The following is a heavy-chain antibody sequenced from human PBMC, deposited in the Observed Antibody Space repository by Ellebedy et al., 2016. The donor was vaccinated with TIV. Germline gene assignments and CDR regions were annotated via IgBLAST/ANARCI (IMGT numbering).Heavy chain of an antibody. J-gene: IGHJ4*02. D-gene: IGHD7-27*01. CDR1: GYAFSIYW. CDR3: ARHELGSNAAFDY. CDR2: IDPSPSDSYI. Sequence: KVSCXASGYAFSIYWITWVRQMPGQGLEWMGRIDPSPSDSYIDYSPSFQGHVTISVDKSITTAYLQWSSLKASDTAIYYCARHELGSNAAFDYWGQGTLVTVSS. V-gene: IGHV5-10-1*01.